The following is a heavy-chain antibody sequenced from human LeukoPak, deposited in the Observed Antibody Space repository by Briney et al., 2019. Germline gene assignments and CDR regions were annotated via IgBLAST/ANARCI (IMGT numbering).Heavy chain of an antibody. CDR3: ARKGPEHLPTYFDH. CDR1: GGSISGSY. CDR2: IWPSGST. J-gene: IGHJ4*02. D-gene: IGHD2-21*01. V-gene: IGHV4-4*08. Sequence: PSETLSLTCSVSGGSISGSYWSWIRQSPGQGLEWIGYIWPSGSTNYNPSLSGRVAISLDKSRNHFTLMVTAVTAADTAFYYCARKGPEHLPTYFDHWGRGILVTVSS.